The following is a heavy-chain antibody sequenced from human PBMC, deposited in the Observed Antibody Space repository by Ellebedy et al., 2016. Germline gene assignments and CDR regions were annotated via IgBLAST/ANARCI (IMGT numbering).Heavy chain of an antibody. CDR2: ISAYNGNT. J-gene: IGHJ3*02. CDR3: ARDRDHSVGVDAFDI. Sequence: ASVKVSCXASGYTFTSYGISWVRQAPGQGLEWMGWISAYNGNTNYAQKLQGRVTMTTDTSTSTAYMELRSLRSDDTAVYYCARDRDHSVGVDAFDIWGQGTMVTVSS. V-gene: IGHV1-18*01. D-gene: IGHD2-21*01. CDR1: GYTFTSYG.